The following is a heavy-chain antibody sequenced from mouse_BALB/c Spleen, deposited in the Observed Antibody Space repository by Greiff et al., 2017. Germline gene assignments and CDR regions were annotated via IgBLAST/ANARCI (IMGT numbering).Heavy chain of an antibody. D-gene: IGHD2-4*01. CDR3: ARIYYDYGDAMDY. J-gene: IGHJ4*01. CDR1: GYSITSGYY. Sequence: EVKLQESGPGLVKPSQSLSLTCSVTGYSITSGYYWNWIRQFPGNKLEWMGYISYDGSNNYNPSLKNRISITRDTSKNQFFLKLNSVTTEDTATYYCARIYYDYGDAMDYWGQGTSVTVSS. CDR2: ISYDGSN. V-gene: IGHV3-6*02.